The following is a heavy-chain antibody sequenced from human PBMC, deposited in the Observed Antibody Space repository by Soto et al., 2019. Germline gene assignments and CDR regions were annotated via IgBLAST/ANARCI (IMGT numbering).Heavy chain of an antibody. CDR2: IYYSGST. CDR3: ARGNRFGSGWGGFDY. J-gene: IGHJ4*02. CDR1: YDSISTYY. V-gene: IGHV4-59*01. Sequence: SETLSLTCTVSYDSISTYYWNWIRLPPGKGLEWIGYIYYSGSTNYNPSLKGRVTISVDTSKNQFSLKLTSVTAADTAIYFCARGNRFGSGWGGFDYWGQGALVTVSS. D-gene: IGHD6-19*01.